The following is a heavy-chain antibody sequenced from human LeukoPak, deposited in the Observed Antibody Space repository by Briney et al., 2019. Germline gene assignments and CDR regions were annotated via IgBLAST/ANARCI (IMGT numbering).Heavy chain of an antibody. Sequence: PGGSLRLSCAASGFTFSNYWMHWLRQVPGKGLVWVSRISSDGSSTRYADSVKGRFTISRDNAKNTLYLQMNSLRAEDTAVYYCARTAYSDYSLGFWGQGTLVTVSS. V-gene: IGHV3-74*01. CDR1: GFTFSNYW. CDR3: ARTAYSDYSLGF. J-gene: IGHJ4*02. CDR2: ISSDGSST. D-gene: IGHD5-12*01.